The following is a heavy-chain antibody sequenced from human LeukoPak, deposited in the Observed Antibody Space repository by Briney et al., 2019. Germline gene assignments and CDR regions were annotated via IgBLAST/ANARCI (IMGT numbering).Heavy chain of an antibody. Sequence: ASGKVSCKASGGTFSSYAISWVRQAPGQGLEWMGRIIPILGIANYAQKFQGRVTITADKSTSTAYMELSSLRSEDTAVYYCARDGDGITFGGVIVGFEYFQHWGQGTLVTVSS. J-gene: IGHJ1*01. CDR2: IIPILGIA. CDR1: GGTFSSYA. D-gene: IGHD3-16*02. CDR3: ARDGDGITFGGVIVGFEYFQH. V-gene: IGHV1-69*04.